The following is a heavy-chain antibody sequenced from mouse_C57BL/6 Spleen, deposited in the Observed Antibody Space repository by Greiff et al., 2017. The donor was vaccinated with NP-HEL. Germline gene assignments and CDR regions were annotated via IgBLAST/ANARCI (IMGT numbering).Heavy chain of an antibody. CDR3: ARRWLLNWYFDV. J-gene: IGHJ1*03. CDR2: INPNNGGT. D-gene: IGHD2-3*01. V-gene: IGHV1-18*01. Sequence: DVQLQESGPELVKPGASVKIPCKASGYTFTDYNMDWVKQSHGKSLEWIGDINPNNGGTIYNQKFKGKATLTVDKSSSTAYMELRSLTSEDTAVYYCARRWLLNWYFDVWGTGTTVTVSS. CDR1: GYTFTDYN.